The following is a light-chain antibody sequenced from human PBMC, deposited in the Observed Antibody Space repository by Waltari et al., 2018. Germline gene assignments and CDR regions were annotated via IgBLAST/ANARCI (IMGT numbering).Light chain of an antibody. V-gene: IGLV2-14*03. CDR1: SSDVGGYNY. CDR2: DVS. CDR3: SSYTSSSTRV. Sequence: QSALTQPASVSGSPGQSITISCTGTSSDVGGYNYVSLYQQHPGKAPKLMIYDVSNRPSGVSTRFSGSKSGNTASLTISGLQAEDEADYYCSSYTSSSTRVFGTGTKVTVL. J-gene: IGLJ1*01.